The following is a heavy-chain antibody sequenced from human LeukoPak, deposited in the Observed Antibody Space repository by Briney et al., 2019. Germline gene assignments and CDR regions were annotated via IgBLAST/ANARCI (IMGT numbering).Heavy chain of an antibody. CDR1: GFTFSGFW. V-gene: IGHV3-30-3*01. CDR2: ISYDGSNK. Sequence: GGSLRLSCAVSGFTFSGFWMSWSRQAPGKGLEWVAVISYDGSNKYYADSVKGRFTISRDNSKNTLYLQMSSLGAEDTAVYYCARDLGANRGIYWGQGTLVTVSS. D-gene: IGHD1-26*01. CDR3: ARDLGANRGIY. J-gene: IGHJ4*02.